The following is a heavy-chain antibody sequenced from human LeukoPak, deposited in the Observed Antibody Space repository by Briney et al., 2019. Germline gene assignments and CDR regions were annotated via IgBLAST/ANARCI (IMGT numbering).Heavy chain of an antibody. CDR2: IIPILGIA. Sequence: SVKVSCKASGGTFSNYTISWVRQAPGQGLEWMGRIIPILGIANYAQKFQGRVTITADKSTSTAYMELSSLRSEDTAVYYCARDYQAVAGTSYYYGMDVWGQGTTVTVSS. CDR3: ARDYQAVAGTSYYYGMDV. V-gene: IGHV1-69*04. CDR1: GGTFSNYT. D-gene: IGHD6-19*01. J-gene: IGHJ6*02.